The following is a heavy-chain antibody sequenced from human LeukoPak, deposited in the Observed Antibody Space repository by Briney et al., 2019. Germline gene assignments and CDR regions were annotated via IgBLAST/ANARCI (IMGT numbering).Heavy chain of an antibody. CDR1: GGSFSGYY. CDR3: ARGRIPAHTYYYDSSGYRRFFDY. CDR2: INHSGST. V-gene: IGHV4-34*01. Sequence: PSETLSLTCAVYGGSFSGYYWSWIRQPPGKGLEWIGEINHSGSTNYNPSLKSRVTISVDTSKNQFSLKLSSVTAADTAVYYCARGRIPAHTYYYDSSGYRRFFDYWGQGTLVTVSS. J-gene: IGHJ4*02. D-gene: IGHD3-22*01.